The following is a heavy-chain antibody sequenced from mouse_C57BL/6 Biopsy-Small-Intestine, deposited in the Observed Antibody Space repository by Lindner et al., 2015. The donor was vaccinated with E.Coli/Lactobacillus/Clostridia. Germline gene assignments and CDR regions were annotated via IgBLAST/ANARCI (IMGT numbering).Heavy chain of an antibody. J-gene: IGHJ1*01. CDR2: IIPIFDPP. CDR3: ARSREGYNYLRAFDI. CDR1: GGTFRTSA. Sequence: SVKVSCKVSGGTFRTSAFSWVRQAPGQGLEWMGGIIPIFDPPNHAQKFQGRVTLTADESTATVYMELRGLTSDDTAVYFCARSREGYNYLRAFDIWGRGTMVTVS. V-gene: IGHV1-81*01. D-gene: IGHD3-2*02.